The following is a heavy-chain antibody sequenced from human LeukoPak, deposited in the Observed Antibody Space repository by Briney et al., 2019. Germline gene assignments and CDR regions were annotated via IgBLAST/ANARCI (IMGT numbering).Heavy chain of an antibody. V-gene: IGHV3-73*01. CDR2: IRSKANSYAT. CDR1: GFTFSGSA. Sequence: GGSLRLSCAASGFTFSGSAMHWVRQASGKGLEWVGRIRSKANSYATAYAASVKGRFTISRDDSKNTAYLQMNSLKTEDTAVYYCMFSSGWFSPPVRDYWGQGTLVTVSS. D-gene: IGHD6-19*01. J-gene: IGHJ4*02. CDR3: MFSSGWFSPPVRDY.